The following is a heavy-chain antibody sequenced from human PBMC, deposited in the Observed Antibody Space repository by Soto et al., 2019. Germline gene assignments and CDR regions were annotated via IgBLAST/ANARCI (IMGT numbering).Heavy chain of an antibody. V-gene: IGHV4-31*03. CDR1: GGSISSGGYY. Sequence: PSETLSLTCTVSGGSISSGGYYWSWIRQHPGKGLEWIGYIHYSGSTYYNPSLKSRVTISVDTSKNQFSLKLSSVTAADTAVYYCAGYSITIFGVVPPGFDPWGQGTLVTVS. CDR2: IHYSGST. D-gene: IGHD3-3*01. CDR3: AGYSITIFGVVPPGFDP. J-gene: IGHJ5*02.